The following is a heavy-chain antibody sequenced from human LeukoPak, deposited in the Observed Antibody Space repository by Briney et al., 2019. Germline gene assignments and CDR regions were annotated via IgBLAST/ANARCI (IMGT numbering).Heavy chain of an antibody. CDR2: IKQDGSEK. CDR1: GFTFSSYW. J-gene: IGHJ4*02. Sequence: GGSLRLSCAASGFTFSSYWMSWVRQAPGKGLEWVANIKQDGSEKYYVDSVKGRFTISRDNAKNSLYLQMNSLRAEDTAVYYCARERGEEDYYDSSGYYYGFEFDYWGQGTLVTVSS. CDR3: ARERGEEDYYDSSGYYYGFEFDY. V-gene: IGHV3-7*01. D-gene: IGHD3-22*01.